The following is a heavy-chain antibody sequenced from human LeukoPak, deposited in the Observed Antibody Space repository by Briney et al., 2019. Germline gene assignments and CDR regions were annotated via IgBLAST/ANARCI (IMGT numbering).Heavy chain of an antibody. CDR1: GYTFTSYG. D-gene: IGHD3-22*01. V-gene: IGHV1-18*01. Sequence: ASVKVSCKASGYTFTSYGISRVRQAPGQGLELMGWISAYNGNTNYAQKLQGRVTMTTDTSTSTAYMELRSLRSDDTAVYYCARDRYYYDSSGYYPEYYFDYWGQGTLVTVSS. J-gene: IGHJ4*02. CDR2: ISAYNGNT. CDR3: ARDRYYYDSSGYYPEYYFDY.